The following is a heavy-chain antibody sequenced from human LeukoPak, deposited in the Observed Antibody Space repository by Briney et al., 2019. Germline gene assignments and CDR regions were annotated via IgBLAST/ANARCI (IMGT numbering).Heavy chain of an antibody. J-gene: IGHJ4*02. CDR1: GFSFKTYM. V-gene: IGHV3-30-3*01. D-gene: IGHD2-21*02. Sequence: GGSLRLSCVASGFSFKTYMMTWVRQAPGKGLEWVAVISYDGSNKYYADSVKGRFTIPRDNSKNTLYLQMNSLRAEDTAVYYCARDYHCGGDCYTYYFDYWGQGTLVTVSS. CDR2: ISYDGSNK. CDR3: ARDYHCGGDCYTYYFDY.